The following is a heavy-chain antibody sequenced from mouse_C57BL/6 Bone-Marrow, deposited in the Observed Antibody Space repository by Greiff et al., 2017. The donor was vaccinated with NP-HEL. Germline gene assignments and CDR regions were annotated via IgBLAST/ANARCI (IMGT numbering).Heavy chain of an antibody. CDR1: GFTFSDYY. CDR2: ISNGGGST. Sequence: EVQLVESGGGLVQPGGSLKLSCAASGFTFSDYYMYWVRQTPEKRLEWVAYISNGGGSTYYPDTVKGRFTISRDNAKNTLYLQMSRLKSEDTAMYYCARSDYYYGNWYFDVWGTGTTVTVSS. V-gene: IGHV5-12*01. D-gene: IGHD1-1*01. J-gene: IGHJ1*03. CDR3: ARSDYYYGNWYFDV.